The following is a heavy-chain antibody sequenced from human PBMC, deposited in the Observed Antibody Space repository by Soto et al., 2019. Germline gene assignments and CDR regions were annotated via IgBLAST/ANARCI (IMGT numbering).Heavy chain of an antibody. CDR2: IYHSGST. CDR3: ARDYDYFYDSSHLYSQPFDA. Sequence: SETLSLTSAVSGYSISSGYYWGWIRQPPGKGLEWIGSIYHSGSTYYNPSLKSRVTISVDTSKNQFSLELTSVTAADTAVYYCARDYDYFYDSSHLYSQPFDACGQVPLFTVCS. D-gene: IGHD3-22*01. V-gene: IGHV4-38-2*02. J-gene: IGHJ5*02. CDR1: GYSISSGYY.